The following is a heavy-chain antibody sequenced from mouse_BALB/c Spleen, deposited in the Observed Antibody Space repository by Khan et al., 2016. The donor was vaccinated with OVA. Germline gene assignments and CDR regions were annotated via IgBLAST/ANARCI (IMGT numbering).Heavy chain of an antibody. Sequence: EVELVESGGDLVKPGGSLKLSCAAPGFTFSSYGMSWVRQTPDKRLEWVATISSGGDYTYYPDSVMGRFTISRDNAKNTLYLQMSSLKSEDTAMYYCASHLTGSFAYWGQGTLVTVSA. CDR3: ASHLTGSFAY. V-gene: IGHV5-6*01. CDR2: ISSGGDYT. CDR1: GFTFSSYG. D-gene: IGHD4-1*01. J-gene: IGHJ3*01.